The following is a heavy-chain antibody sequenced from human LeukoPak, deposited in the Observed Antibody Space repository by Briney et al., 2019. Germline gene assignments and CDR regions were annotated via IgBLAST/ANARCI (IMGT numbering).Heavy chain of an antibody. J-gene: IGHJ4*02. V-gene: IGHV1-18*01. CDR1: GYTFTSYG. D-gene: IGHD2-15*01. Sequence: ASVKVSCKASGYTFTSYGISWVRQAPGQRLEWMGWISAYNGNTNYAQKLQGRVTMTTDTSTSTAYMELRSLRSDDTAVYYCAGAGNIVVVVAATGGDLDYWGQGTLVTVSS. CDR2: ISAYNGNT. CDR3: AGAGNIVVVVAATGGDLDY.